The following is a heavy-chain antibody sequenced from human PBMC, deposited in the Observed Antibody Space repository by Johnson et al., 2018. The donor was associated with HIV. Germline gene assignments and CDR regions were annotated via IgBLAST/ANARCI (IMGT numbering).Heavy chain of an antibody. Sequence: MQLVESGGGLVKPGGSLRLSCAASGFTVSSNYMSWVRQAPGKGLEWVSVIYSGDTTYYADSVKGRFTISRDNSKNTLSLQMNSLRVEDTAVYYCAREARIVVVEPSDAFDIWGQGQWSPSP. J-gene: IGHJ3*02. D-gene: IGHD3-22*01. CDR2: IYSGDTT. CDR1: GFTVSSNY. V-gene: IGHV3-66*01. CDR3: AREARIVVVEPSDAFDI.